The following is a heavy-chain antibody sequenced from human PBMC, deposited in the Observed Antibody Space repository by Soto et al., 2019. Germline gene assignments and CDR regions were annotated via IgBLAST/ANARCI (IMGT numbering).Heavy chain of an antibody. V-gene: IGHV3-64*01. Sequence: GGSLRLSCAASGFTFSSYAMHWVRQAPGKGLEYVSAISSNGGSTYYANSVKGRFTISRDNSKNTLYLQMGSLRAEDMAVYYCARDAVWFGEYKDYYYYGMDVWGQGTTVTVSS. CDR2: ISSNGGST. J-gene: IGHJ6*02. CDR3: ARDAVWFGEYKDYYYYGMDV. D-gene: IGHD3-10*01. CDR1: GFTFSSYA.